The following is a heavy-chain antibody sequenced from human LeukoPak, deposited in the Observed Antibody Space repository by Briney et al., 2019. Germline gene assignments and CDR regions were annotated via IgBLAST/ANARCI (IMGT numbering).Heavy chain of an antibody. CDR3: ARAERNDAFDI. V-gene: IGHV4-30-2*01. CDR1: GGSSGSRAYF. Sequence: SETLSRSCAVSGGSSGSRAYFFRWIRQPPGQSLVWIGYIYHSGSTYYNPSLKSRVTISVDRSKNQFSLKLSSVTAADTAVYYCARAERNDAFDIWGQGTMVTVSS. CDR2: IYHSGST. J-gene: IGHJ3*02.